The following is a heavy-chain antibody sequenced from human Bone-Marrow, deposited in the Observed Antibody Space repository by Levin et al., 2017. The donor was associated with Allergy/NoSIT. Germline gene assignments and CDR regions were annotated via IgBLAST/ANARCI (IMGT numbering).Heavy chain of an antibody. Sequence: GESLKISCKASGYTFTAYYIQWVRQAPGQGLEWMGGINADSGDTDYAQKFQGRVTLTRDRSINTAYMEVKRLRFDDTAVYYCASSGWYSWFDPWGQGTLVTVPS. J-gene: IGHJ5*02. V-gene: IGHV1-2*02. D-gene: IGHD6-19*01. CDR1: GYTFTAYY. CDR2: INADSGDT. CDR3: ASSGWYSWFDP.